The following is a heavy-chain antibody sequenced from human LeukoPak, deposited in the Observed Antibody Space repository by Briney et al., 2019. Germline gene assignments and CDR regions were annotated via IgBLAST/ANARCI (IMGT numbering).Heavy chain of an antibody. CDR2: IRSKAYGGTT. J-gene: IGHJ5*02. Sequence: PGGSLRLSCTASGFTFGDYAMSWFRQAPGKGLEWVGFIRSKAYGGTTEYAASVKGRFTISRDDSKSIAYLQMNSLKTEDTAVYYCTRVGDYYGSGSYQNWFDPWGQGTLVTVSS. V-gene: IGHV3-49*03. D-gene: IGHD3-10*01. CDR3: TRVGDYYGSGSYQNWFDP. CDR1: GFTFGDYA.